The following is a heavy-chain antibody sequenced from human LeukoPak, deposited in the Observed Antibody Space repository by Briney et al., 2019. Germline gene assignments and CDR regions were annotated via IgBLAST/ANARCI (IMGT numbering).Heavy chain of an antibody. CDR3: ARERIPTFWFDP. V-gene: IGHV4-34*01. Sequence: SETLSLTCAVYGGSFSGYYWSWIRQPPGKGLEWIGEINHSGSTNYNPSLKSRVTIPVDTSKNQFSLKLSSVTAADTAVYYCARERIPTFWFDPWGQGTLVTVSS. CDR2: INHSGST. J-gene: IGHJ5*02. CDR1: GGSFSGYY.